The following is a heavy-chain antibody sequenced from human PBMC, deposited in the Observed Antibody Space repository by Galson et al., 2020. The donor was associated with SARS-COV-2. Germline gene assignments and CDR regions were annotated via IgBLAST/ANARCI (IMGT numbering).Heavy chain of an antibody. CDR2: ISPDGRDA. CDR1: GFTFSNYW. Sequence: GESLKISCAASGFTFSNYWIHWVRQSPGKGPMWVLRISPDGRDANYADSVKGRFAISRDNAKNTVYLQMNDLKAEDTAVYYCVRDFRVSDHWGQGTLVTVSP. J-gene: IGHJ4*02. CDR3: VRDFRVSDH. V-gene: IGHV3-74*01.